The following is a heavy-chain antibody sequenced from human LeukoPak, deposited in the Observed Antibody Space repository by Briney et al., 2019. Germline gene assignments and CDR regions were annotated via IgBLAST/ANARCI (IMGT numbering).Heavy chain of an antibody. CDR2: ISSSSSYI. J-gene: IGHJ4*02. Sequence: PGGSLRLSCAASGFTFSSYSMNWVRQAPGKGLEWVSSISSSSSYIYYADSVKGRFTISRDNAKNSLYLQMNSLRAEDTAVYYCARDTYCSGGSCYYDYWGQGTPVTVSS. CDR3: ARDTYCSGGSCYYDY. V-gene: IGHV3-21*01. CDR1: GFTFSSYS. D-gene: IGHD2-15*01.